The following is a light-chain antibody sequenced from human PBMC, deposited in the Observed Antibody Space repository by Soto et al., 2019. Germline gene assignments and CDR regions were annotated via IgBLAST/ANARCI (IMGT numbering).Light chain of an antibody. CDR1: QSISSY. CDR3: QQSYSTRLT. J-gene: IGKJ4*01. V-gene: IGKV1-39*01. CDR2: AAS. Sequence: DIQMTQSPSSLSASVGDRVTITCRASQSISSYLNWYQQKPGKAPKLLIYAASSVQSGVPSRFSGSGSGTYFTLTMSSLQPEDFATYYCQQSYSTRLTFGGGTKVEMK.